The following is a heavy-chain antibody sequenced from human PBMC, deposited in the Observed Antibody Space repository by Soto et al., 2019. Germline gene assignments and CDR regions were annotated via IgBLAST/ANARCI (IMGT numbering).Heavy chain of an antibody. CDR3: ARVDHDSSSTTWFDP. CDR2: IYYSGST. Sequence: SETLSLTCTVSGGSISSYYWSWIRQPPGKGLEWIGYIYYSGSTNYNPSLKSRVTISVDTSKNQFSLKLSSVTAADTAVYYCARVDHDSSSTTWFDPWGQGTLVTVSS. V-gene: IGHV4-59*01. CDR1: GGSISSYY. D-gene: IGHD6-13*01. J-gene: IGHJ5*02.